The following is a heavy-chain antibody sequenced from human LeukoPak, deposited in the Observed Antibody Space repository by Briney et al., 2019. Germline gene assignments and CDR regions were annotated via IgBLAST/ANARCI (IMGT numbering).Heavy chain of an antibody. CDR2: TFHSGRP. D-gene: IGHD2-21*01. CDR1: GYSISSGYY. V-gene: IGHV4-38-2*02. J-gene: IGHJ4*02. CDR3: ARDAGGDFDY. Sequence: PSETLSLTCNVSGYSISSGYYWCWIRQPPGKALEWIGTTFHSGRPNYNLSLKSRVTISIDTSKNQFSLKLSSVTAADTAFYYCARDAGGDFDYWGQGTLVTVSS.